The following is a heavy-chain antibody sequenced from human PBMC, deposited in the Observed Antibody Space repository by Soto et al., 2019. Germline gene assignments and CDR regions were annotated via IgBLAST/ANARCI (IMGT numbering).Heavy chain of an antibody. Sequence: QVQLVESGGGVVQPGRSLRLSCAASGFTFSSYGMHWVRQAPGKGLEWVAVIWYDGSNKYYADSVKGRFTISRDNSKNTLYLQMNSLRAEDTAVYYCARDQGGDYDSSGPDAFDIWGQGTMFTVSS. V-gene: IGHV3-33*01. CDR2: IWYDGSNK. D-gene: IGHD3-22*01. J-gene: IGHJ3*02. CDR3: ARDQGGDYDSSGPDAFDI. CDR1: GFTFSSYG.